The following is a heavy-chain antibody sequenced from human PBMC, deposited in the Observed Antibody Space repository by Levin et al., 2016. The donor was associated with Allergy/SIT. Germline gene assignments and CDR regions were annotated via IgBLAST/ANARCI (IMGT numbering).Heavy chain of an antibody. Sequence: GGSLRLSCAASGFTFSDYGMSWVRQAPGKELELVSSISGDGGLTYNADSVKGRFIISRDNSKNTMFLQMNVLRAEDTAIYYCAKGWYGQYFQHWGQGTLVTVSS. CDR3: AKGWYGQYFQH. D-gene: IGHD6-19*01. CDR2: ISGDGGLT. J-gene: IGHJ1*01. V-gene: IGHV3-23*01. CDR1: GFTFSDYG.